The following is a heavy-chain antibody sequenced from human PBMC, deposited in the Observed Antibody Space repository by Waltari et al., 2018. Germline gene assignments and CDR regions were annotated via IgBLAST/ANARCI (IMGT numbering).Heavy chain of an antibody. V-gene: IGHV4-34*01. CDR2: INHSGST. CDR3: ARFPSSVTSFDY. J-gene: IGHJ4*02. D-gene: IGHD4-17*01. Sequence: QVQLQQWGAGLLKPSETLSLTCAVYGRSFSGYYWSWIRQPPGKGLEWIGEINHSGSTNYNPSLKSRVTIAVDTSKNQFSLKLSSVTAADTAVYYCARFPSSVTSFDYWGQGTLVTVSS. CDR1: GRSFSGYY.